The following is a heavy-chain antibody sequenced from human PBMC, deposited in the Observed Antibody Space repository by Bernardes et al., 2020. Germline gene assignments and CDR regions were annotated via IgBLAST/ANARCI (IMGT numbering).Heavy chain of an antibody. J-gene: IGHJ6*03. V-gene: IGHV3-30*02. CDR3: AKEFGDTPSLYFYYMDV. CDR1: VFTFSRHG. CDR2: IGHDGSAR. Sequence: GSLRLSLAASVFTFSRHGMHWVRPAPGKGLEWVAIIGHDGSARFYADSVKGRFTISRDNSKNTVWLQMNSLTVEDTAVYYCAKEFGDTPSLYFYYMDVWGKGTTVTVSS. D-gene: IGHD3-10*01.